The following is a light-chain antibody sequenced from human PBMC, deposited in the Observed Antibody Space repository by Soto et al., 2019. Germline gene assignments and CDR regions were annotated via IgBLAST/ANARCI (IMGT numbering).Light chain of an antibody. V-gene: IGKV1-39*01. J-gene: IGKJ1*01. CDR2: AAS. CDR1: QSISSY. Sequence: IQMTQSPSSLSASVGDRVTITCRASQSISSYLNWYQQKPGKAPNLLIYAASSLESGVPSRFSGSGSGTDFTLTISSLQTEDFATYYCQQSYSTPPWTFGQGTKVDIK. CDR3: QQSYSTPPWT.